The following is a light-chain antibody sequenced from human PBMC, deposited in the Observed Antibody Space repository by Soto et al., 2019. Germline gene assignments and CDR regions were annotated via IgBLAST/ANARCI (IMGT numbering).Light chain of an antibody. V-gene: IGLV2-11*01. CDR1: SSDIGSYNY. Sequence: QSALTQPRSVSGSPGQSVTISCTGTSSDIGSYNYVSWYQQYPGKAPKLMIYDVNKWPSGVPDRFSGSKSGNTASLTISGLQAEDEADYYCCSYAGSVLFGGGTKVTVL. CDR3: CSYAGSVL. J-gene: IGLJ2*01. CDR2: DVN.